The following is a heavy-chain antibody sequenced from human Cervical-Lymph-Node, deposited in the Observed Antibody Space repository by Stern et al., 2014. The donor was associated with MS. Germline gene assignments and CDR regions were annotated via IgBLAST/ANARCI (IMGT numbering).Heavy chain of an antibody. CDR1: GFSLSNSG. Sequence: QLVQSGGGVVQPGRSLTLSCAASGFSLSNSGMHWVRQAPGKGLEWVAVMSFVGGNKKYGDSVKGRFSISRDMANNTLFLQMNSLRPEDTAVYYCMGVGDAMHVWGQGTTVIVSS. CDR3: MGVGDAMHV. V-gene: IGHV3-30*03. J-gene: IGHJ6*02. CDR2: MSFVGGNK.